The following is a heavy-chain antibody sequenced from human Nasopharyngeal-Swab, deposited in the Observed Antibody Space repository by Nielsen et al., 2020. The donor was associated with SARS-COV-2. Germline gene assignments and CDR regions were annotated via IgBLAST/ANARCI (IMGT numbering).Heavy chain of an antibody. CDR1: GFTFSGYT. D-gene: IGHD5-18*01. J-gene: IGHJ4*02. Sequence: GESLKISCVASGFTFSGYTMNWVRQAPGKGLEWISSISSTTPYIYYADSVKGRFTISRDNAKNSLYLQMNFLRVKDTAVYYCARMDLETAIGDYWGQGTLVTVSS. CDR2: ISSTTPYI. CDR3: ARMDLETAIGDY. V-gene: IGHV3-21*01.